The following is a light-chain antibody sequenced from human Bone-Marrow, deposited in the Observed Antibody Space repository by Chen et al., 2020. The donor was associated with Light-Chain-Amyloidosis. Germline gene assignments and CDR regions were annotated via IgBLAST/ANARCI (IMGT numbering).Light chain of an antibody. V-gene: IGLV3-1*01. Sequence: YEVTQPPSVSVSPGQTATITCSGDKLGDQYAWWYQQKPGQSPVLLIYQDDKRPSGIPERFSGFNSENTATLAISGTQPADEADYYCQAWDSTTAYVVFGGGTKLTVL. J-gene: IGLJ2*01. CDR3: QAWDSTTAYVV. CDR2: QDD. CDR1: KLGDQY.